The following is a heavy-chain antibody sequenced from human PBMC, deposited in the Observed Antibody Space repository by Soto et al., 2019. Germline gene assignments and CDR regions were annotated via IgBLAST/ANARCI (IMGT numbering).Heavy chain of an antibody. D-gene: IGHD1-1*01. J-gene: IGHJ4*02. CDR2: IYGDDGST. V-gene: IGHV1-18*01. Sequence: QVQLVQSGGEVKKPGASVKVSCKASGYILSSYGISWVRQAPGQGLEWMGCIYGDDGSTDYAQNLLGRVTVTTDTSTSTAYIELRDLRSDETAVYYCARRTLGSSIGIGDYWGQGVLVTVSS. CDR1: GYILSSYG. CDR3: ARRTLGSSIGIGDY.